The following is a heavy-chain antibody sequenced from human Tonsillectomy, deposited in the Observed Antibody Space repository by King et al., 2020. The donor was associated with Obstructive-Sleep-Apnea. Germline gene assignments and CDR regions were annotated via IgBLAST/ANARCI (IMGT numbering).Heavy chain of an antibody. CDR3: ARVLREGSGWYRYFQH. V-gene: IGHV3-30*04. CDR2: ISYDGSNK. CDR1: GFTFSSYA. D-gene: IGHD6-19*01. J-gene: IGHJ1*01. Sequence: VQLVESGGGVVQPGRSLRLSCAASGFTFSSYAMHWVRQAPGKGLEWVAVISYDGSNKYYADSVKGRFTISRDNSKNTLYLQMNSLRAEDTAVYYCARVLREGSGWYRYFQHWGQGTLVTVSS.